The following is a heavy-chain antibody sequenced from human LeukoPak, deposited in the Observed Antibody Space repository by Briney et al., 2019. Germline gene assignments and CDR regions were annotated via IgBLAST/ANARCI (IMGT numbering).Heavy chain of an antibody. V-gene: IGHV3-23*01. CDR1: GFTFASYG. D-gene: IGHD6-25*01. Sequence: GGSLRLSCAASGFTFASYGMSWVRQAPGKGLEWVSFITTNGGRTSYADSVEGRFTISRDNPRNTLYMQMNSLRAEDTAVYYCARAQRLGYFDYWGQGTLVTVSS. CDR3: ARAQRLGYFDY. J-gene: IGHJ4*02. CDR2: ITTNGGRT.